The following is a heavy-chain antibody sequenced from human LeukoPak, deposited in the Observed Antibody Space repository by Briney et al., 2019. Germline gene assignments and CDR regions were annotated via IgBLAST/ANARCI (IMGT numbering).Heavy chain of an antibody. J-gene: IGHJ4*02. CDR3: ARVWSLNYYDSSGYYDY. CDR1: GFTFSSYW. D-gene: IGHD3-22*01. V-gene: IGHV3-7*01. CDR2: IKQDGSEK. Sequence: GGSLRLSCAASGFTFSSYWMSWVRQAPGKGLEWVANIKQDGSEKYYVDSVKGRFTISRDNAKNSLYLQMNSLRAEDTAVYYCARVWSLNYYDSSGYYDYWGQGTLVTVSS.